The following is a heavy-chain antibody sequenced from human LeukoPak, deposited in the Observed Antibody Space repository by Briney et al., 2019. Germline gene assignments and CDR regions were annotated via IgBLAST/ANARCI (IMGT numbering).Heavy chain of an antibody. CDR2: ISYDGSNK. D-gene: IGHD6-13*01. V-gene: IGHV3-30*18. CDR1: GFTFSSYG. Sequence: GGSLRLSCAASGFTFSSYGMHWVRQAPGKGLEWVAVISYDGSNKYYADSVKGRFTISRDNSKNTLYLQMNSLRAEDTAVYYCAKLGGSIAAAGTTIDYWGQGTLVTVSS. J-gene: IGHJ4*02. CDR3: AKLGGSIAAAGTTIDY.